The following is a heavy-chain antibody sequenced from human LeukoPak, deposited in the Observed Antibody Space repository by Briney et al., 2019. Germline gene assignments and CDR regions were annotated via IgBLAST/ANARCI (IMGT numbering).Heavy chain of an antibody. V-gene: IGHV1-2*02. J-gene: IGHJ6*03. CDR1: GGTFSSYA. Sequence: ASVKVSCKASGGTFSSYAISWVRQAPGQGLEWMGWINPNSGGTNYAQKFQGRVTMTRDTSISTAYMELSRLRSDDTAVYYCARETSGSYYYYYMDVWGKGTTVTVSS. CDR2: INPNSGGT. CDR3: ARETSGSYYYYYMDV. D-gene: IGHD1-26*01.